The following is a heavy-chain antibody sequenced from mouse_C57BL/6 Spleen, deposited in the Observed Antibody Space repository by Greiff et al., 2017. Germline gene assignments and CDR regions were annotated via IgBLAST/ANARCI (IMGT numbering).Heavy chain of an antibody. D-gene: IGHD2-5*01. CDR1: GYTFTTYP. V-gene: IGHV1-47*01. Sequence: QVQLKVSGAELVKPGASVKMSCKASGYTFTTYPLEWMKQNHGKSLEGIGNFHPYNDDTKYNEKFNGKATLTVEKSSSTVYLELSRLTSDDSAVYYCARRDYSNYYVDYWGQGTTLTGSS. CDR3: ARRDYSNYYVDY. CDR2: FHPYNDDT. J-gene: IGHJ2*01.